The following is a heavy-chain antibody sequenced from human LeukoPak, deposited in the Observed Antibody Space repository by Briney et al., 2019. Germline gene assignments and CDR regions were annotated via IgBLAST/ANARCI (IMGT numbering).Heavy chain of an antibody. CDR2: INPNSGGT. V-gene: IGHV1-2*02. J-gene: IGHJ3*02. CDR3: ARGDGDGPARRAFDI. D-gene: IGHD7-27*01. Sequence: ASVKVSCKASGYTFTGYYMHWVRQAPGQGLEWMGWINPNSGGTNYAQKFQGRVTMTRDRSISTAYMELSRMRSDDTAVYYCARGDGDGPARRAFDIWGQGTMVTVSS. CDR1: GYTFTGYY.